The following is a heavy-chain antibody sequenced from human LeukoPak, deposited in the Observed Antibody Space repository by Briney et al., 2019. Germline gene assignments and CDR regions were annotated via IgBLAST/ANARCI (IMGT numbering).Heavy chain of an antibody. D-gene: IGHD1-1*01. CDR1: GFTFSIYG. V-gene: IGHV3-30*02. CDR2: THYDGSLK. Sequence: GGSLRLSCMASGFTFSIYGMHWVRQAPDKGLEWVSFTHYDGSLKYYADSVKGRFSISRDNSKNTLYLQMNSLRAEDTAVYYCAKEQQLQPFDYWGQGTLVTVSS. J-gene: IGHJ4*02. CDR3: AKEQQLQPFDY.